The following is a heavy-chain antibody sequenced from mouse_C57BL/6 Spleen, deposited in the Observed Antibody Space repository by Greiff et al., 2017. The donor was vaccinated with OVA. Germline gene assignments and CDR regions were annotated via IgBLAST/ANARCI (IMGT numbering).Heavy chain of an antibody. V-gene: IGHV1-50*01. J-gene: IGHJ4*01. Sequence: VQLQQPGAELVKPGASVKLSCKASGYTFTSYWMQWVKQRPGQGLEWIGEIDPSDSYTNSNQKFKGKATLTVDTSSSTAYMQLSSLTSEDSAVYYCARLTTVVAPYAMDYWGQGTSVTVSS. CDR2: IDPSDSYT. D-gene: IGHD1-1*01. CDR3: ARLTTVVAPYAMDY. CDR1: GYTFTSYW.